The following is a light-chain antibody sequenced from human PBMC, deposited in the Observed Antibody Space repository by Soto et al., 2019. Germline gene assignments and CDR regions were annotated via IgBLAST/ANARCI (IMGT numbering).Light chain of an antibody. J-gene: IGLJ1*01. Sequence: QSVLTQPASVSGSPGQSIAISCTGTSSDVGYSNYVSWYQQLPGKAPKLMIYDVSDRPSGVSNRFSGSKSGSTASLTISGLQAEDEADYYCSLYTRSSLYVFGSGPKVTVL. CDR3: SLYTRSSLYV. CDR1: SSDVGYSNY. V-gene: IGLV2-14*01. CDR2: DVS.